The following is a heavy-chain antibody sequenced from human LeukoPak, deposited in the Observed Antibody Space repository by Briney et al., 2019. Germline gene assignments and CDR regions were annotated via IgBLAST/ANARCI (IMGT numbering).Heavy chain of an antibody. CDR1: GFTFSSYS. CDR2: ISSSSSYI. V-gene: IGHV3-21*01. Sequence: PGGSLRLSCAASGFTFSSYSMNWVRQAPGKGLEWVSSISSSSSYIYYADSVKGRFTISRDNAKNSPYLQMNSLRAEDTAVYYCARDGWELPGAYDYWGQGTLVTVSS. D-gene: IGHD1-26*01. CDR3: ARDGWELPGAYDY. J-gene: IGHJ4*02.